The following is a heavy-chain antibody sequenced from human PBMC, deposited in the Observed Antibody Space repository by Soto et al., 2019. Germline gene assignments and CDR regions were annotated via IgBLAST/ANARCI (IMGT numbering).Heavy chain of an antibody. V-gene: IGHV4-34*01. D-gene: IGHD3-3*01. CDR1: GGSFSGYY. CDR3: ARWRGITIFGVVTRGLYGMDV. Sequence: PSETLSLTCAVYGGSFSGYYWSWIRQPPGKGLEWIGEINHSGSTNYNPSLESRVTISVDTSKNQFSLKLSSVTAADTAVYYCARWRGITIFGVVTRGLYGMDVWGQGTTVTVSS. CDR2: INHSGST. J-gene: IGHJ6*02.